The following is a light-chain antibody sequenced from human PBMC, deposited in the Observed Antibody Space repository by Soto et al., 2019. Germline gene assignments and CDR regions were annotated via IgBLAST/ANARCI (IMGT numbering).Light chain of an antibody. CDR1: QSVSSS. CDR3: QQRYNWPLT. J-gene: IGKJ4*01. V-gene: IGKV3-11*01. CDR2: GAS. Sequence: EIVLTQSPATLSLSPGERATLSCRASQSVSSSLAWYQQKPGQAPRLLIYGASNGAAGIPARFSGTGSGTDFTLTISSLEPDDFVVYYCQQRYNWPLTFGGGTKVEIK.